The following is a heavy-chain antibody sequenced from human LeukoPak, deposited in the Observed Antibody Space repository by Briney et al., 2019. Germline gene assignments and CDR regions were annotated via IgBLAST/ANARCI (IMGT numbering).Heavy chain of an antibody. Sequence: AASVKVSCKASGGTFSSYAISWVRQAPGQGLEWMGGIIPIFGTANYAQKFQGRVTITTDESTSTAYMELSSLRSEDTAVNYCARERGYSYGSDAFDIWGQGTMVTVSS. J-gene: IGHJ3*02. CDR1: GGTFSSYA. CDR2: IIPIFGTA. D-gene: IGHD5-18*01. CDR3: ARERGYSYGSDAFDI. V-gene: IGHV1-69*05.